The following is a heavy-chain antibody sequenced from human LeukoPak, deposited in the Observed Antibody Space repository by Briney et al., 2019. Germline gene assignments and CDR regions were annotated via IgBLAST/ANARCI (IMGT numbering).Heavy chain of an antibody. Sequence: GTSLRLSCAASGFTFNSYDLHWVRQAPGKGLEWVAAIWYDGSNKYYADSVKGRFTIPRDNSKNTLYLQMNSLRAEDTAVYYCAREEARSIAAAGTTYAFDIWGQGTMVTVSS. CDR3: AREEARSIAAAGTTYAFDI. CDR1: GFTFNSYD. J-gene: IGHJ3*02. CDR2: IWYDGSNK. D-gene: IGHD6-13*01. V-gene: IGHV3-33*01.